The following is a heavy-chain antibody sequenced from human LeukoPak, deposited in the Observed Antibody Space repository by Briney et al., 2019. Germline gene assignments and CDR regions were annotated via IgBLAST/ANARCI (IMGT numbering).Heavy chain of an antibody. CDR3: ARHGSITMIRGRLRYYYMDV. Sequence: ASVKVSCKASGYSFTDYYIHWVRQAPGQGLEWMGWINPNTGGTNYAQKFQGRVTMTTDTSITTASMELRSLRSDDTAVYYCARHGSITMIRGRLRYYYMDVWGKGTTVTISS. V-gene: IGHV1-2*02. J-gene: IGHJ6*03. CDR1: GYSFTDYY. CDR2: INPNTGGT. D-gene: IGHD3-10*01.